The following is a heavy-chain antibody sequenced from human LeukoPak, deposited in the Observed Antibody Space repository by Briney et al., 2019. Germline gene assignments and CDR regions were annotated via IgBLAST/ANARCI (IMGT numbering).Heavy chain of an antibody. V-gene: IGHV3-33*06. Sequence: GGSLRLFCAASGFTFSSYGMHWVRQAPGKGLEWVAVIWYDGSNKYYADSVKGRFTISRDNSKNTLYLQMNSLRAEDTAVYYCAKDSAVVPAAPYGMDVWGQGTTVTVSS. J-gene: IGHJ6*02. CDR2: IWYDGSNK. CDR1: GFTFSSYG. D-gene: IGHD2-2*01. CDR3: AKDSAVVPAAPYGMDV.